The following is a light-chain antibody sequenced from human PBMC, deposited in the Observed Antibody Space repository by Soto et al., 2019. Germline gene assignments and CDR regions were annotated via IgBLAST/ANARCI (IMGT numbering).Light chain of an antibody. CDR1: QSVSLS. J-gene: IGKJ5*01. Sequence: EIVLTQSPGTLSLSPGGRATLSCRASQSVSLSLAWYQQKPGQAPRLLIYAASTLHSGVPSRFSGSGSGTDFTLTISSLQPEDFATYYCQHLNTYPITFGPGTRLEIK. CDR2: AAS. CDR3: QHLNTYPIT. V-gene: IGKV3-11*01.